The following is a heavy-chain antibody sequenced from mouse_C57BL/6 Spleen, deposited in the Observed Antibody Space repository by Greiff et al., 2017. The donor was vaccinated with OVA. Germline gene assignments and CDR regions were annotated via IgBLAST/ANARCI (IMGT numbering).Heavy chain of an antibody. J-gene: IGHJ2*01. CDR2: IDPSDSET. CDR3: ARNWDYGSSSFDY. D-gene: IGHD1-1*01. Sequence: VQLQQPGAELVRPGSSVKLSCKASGYTFTSYWMHWVKQRPIQGLEWIGNIDPSDSETHYNQKFKDKATLTVDKSSSTAYMQLSSLTSEDSAVYYCARNWDYGSSSFDYWGQGTTLTVSS. CDR1: GYTFTSYW. V-gene: IGHV1-52*01.